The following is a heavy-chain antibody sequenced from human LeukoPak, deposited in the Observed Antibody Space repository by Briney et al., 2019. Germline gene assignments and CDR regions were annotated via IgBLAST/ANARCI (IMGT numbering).Heavy chain of an antibody. CDR3: STNRFLEWLGDAFDI. Sequence: PGGSLRLSCVGFGFTFSNYNLNWVRQAPGKGLEWVSSISRSGGSTYYADSVKGRFTISRDNAKNSLYLQMNSLRAEDTAVYYCSTNRFLEWLGDAFDIWGQGTMVTVSS. V-gene: IGHV3-21*01. J-gene: IGHJ3*02. CDR1: GFTFSNYN. D-gene: IGHD3-3*01. CDR2: ISRSGGST.